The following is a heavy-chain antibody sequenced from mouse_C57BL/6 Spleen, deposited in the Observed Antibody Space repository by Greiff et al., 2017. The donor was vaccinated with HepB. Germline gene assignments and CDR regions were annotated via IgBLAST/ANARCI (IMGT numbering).Heavy chain of an antibody. CDR3: AREEVHYSFDY. V-gene: IGHV1-52*01. J-gene: IGHJ2*01. Sequence: QVQLQQPGAELVRPGSSVKLSCKASGYTFTSYWMHWVKQRPIQGLEWIGNIDPSDSETHYNQKFKDKATLAVDKSSSTAYMQLSSLTSEDSAVYYCAREEVHYSFDYWGQGTTLTVSS. CDR1: GYTFTSYW. CDR2: IDPSDSET. D-gene: IGHD1-3*01.